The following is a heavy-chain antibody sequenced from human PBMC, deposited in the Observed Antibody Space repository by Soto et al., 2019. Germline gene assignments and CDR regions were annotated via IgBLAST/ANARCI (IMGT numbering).Heavy chain of an antibody. CDR2: IFYLGSS. CDR1: GDSIISSDFY. V-gene: IGHV4-39*01. D-gene: IGHD3-3*02. Sequence: SETLSLTCTVSGDSIISSDFYWGWVRQPPGKGLEWIGSIFYLGSSYYNPSLKSRVTMSADTSKNRFSLRLRSVTAADTALYFCARHSLALRKNNWFDPWGQGIMVTVSS. CDR3: ARHSLALRKNNWFDP. J-gene: IGHJ5*02.